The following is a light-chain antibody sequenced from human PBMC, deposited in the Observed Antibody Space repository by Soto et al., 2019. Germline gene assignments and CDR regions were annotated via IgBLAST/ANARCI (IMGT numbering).Light chain of an antibody. Sequence: QSVLTQPASVSASPGQSITISCTGTSSDVGGYDYVSWYQHYPGKAPKLIIYDVTSRPSGVSDRFSGSKSGNTASLTISGLQSEDEADYYCTSYSGSSTLVLFGGGTKVTVL. V-gene: IGLV2-14*03. CDR2: DVT. CDR1: SSDVGGYDY. CDR3: TSYSGSSTLVL. J-gene: IGLJ3*02.